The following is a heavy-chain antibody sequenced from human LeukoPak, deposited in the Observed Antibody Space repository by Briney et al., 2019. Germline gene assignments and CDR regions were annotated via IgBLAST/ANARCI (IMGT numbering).Heavy chain of an antibody. V-gene: IGHV1-2*02. Sequence: ASVKVSFKASGYTFTVYYMHWVRQAPGQGLEWMGWINPNSGGTNYAQEFQGRVTMTRDTSISTAYMELSRLRSDDTAVYYCARDSAADTAMVTGDWGQGTLVTVSS. J-gene: IGHJ4*02. CDR2: INPNSGGT. D-gene: IGHD5-18*01. CDR1: GYTFTVYY. CDR3: ARDSAADTAMVTGD.